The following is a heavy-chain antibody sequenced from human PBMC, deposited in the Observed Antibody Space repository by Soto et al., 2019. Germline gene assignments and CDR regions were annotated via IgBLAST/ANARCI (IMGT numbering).Heavy chain of an antibody. D-gene: IGHD6-13*01. CDR3: VRRHVSATGIDWFDP. CDR1: GYTLTSDG. Sequence: GSSVKVSSKASGYTLTSDGIHLLLHAPVQRLELMGWINAANGDTKYSPKFQGRVTITRDTSASTAYMELSSLRSEDTAVYYCVRRHVSATGIDWFDPWGQGTLVTVSS. V-gene: IGHV1-3*01. J-gene: IGHJ5*02. CDR2: INAANGDT.